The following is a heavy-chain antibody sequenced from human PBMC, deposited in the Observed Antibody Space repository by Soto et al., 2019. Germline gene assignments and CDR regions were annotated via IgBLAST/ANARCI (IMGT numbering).Heavy chain of an antibody. J-gene: IGHJ6*02. CDR2: ISSDGNTK. Sequence: PGGSLRLSCAATGFTFNTYGMHWVRQAPGKGLEWVSVISSDGNTKYYADSVKGRFTISRDNSEESVFLQMNSLRPEDTAVYYCAKARDRLYFYYGMDVWGQGTTVTVSS. CDR1: GFTFNTYG. V-gene: IGHV3-30*18. CDR3: AKARDRLYFYYGMDV.